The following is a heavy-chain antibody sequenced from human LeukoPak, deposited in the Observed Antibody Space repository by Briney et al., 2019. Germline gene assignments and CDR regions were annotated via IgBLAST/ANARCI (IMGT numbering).Heavy chain of an antibody. D-gene: IGHD6-6*01. V-gene: IGHV3-33*01. CDR2: IWYDGSNK. J-gene: IGHJ6*03. CDR3: ARDGEYSSSSGVYYYMDV. Sequence: PGRSLRLSCAASGFTFSSYGMHWVRQAPGKGLEWVAVIWYDGSNKYYADSVKGRFTISRDNSKNTLYLQMNSLRAEDTAVYYCARDGEYSSSSGVYYYMDVWGKGTTVTVSS. CDR1: GFTFSSYG.